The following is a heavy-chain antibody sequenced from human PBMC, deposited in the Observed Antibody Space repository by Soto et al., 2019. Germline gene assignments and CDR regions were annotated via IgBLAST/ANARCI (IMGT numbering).Heavy chain of an antibody. CDR3: AKGPEGSGTYPLTYYYFDR. CDR1: GFTFSSYA. CDR2: ISGSGDRT. V-gene: IGHV3-23*01. J-gene: IGHJ4*02. Sequence: EVQLLESGGGLVQPGGSLRLSCAASGFTFSSYAMTWVRQAAGKGLEWVSDISGSGDRTYHADSVKGRFTISRDNSKNTLYLQMNSLRVEDTAVYYCAKGPEGSGTYPLTYYYFDRWGQGTLVTVSS. D-gene: IGHD1-26*01.